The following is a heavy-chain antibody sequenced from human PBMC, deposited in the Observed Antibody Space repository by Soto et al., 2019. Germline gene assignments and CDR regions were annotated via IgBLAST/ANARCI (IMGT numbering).Heavy chain of an antibody. V-gene: IGHV5-51*01. D-gene: IGHD2-2*01. CDR3: ARLCSSTSCYLDDAFDI. CDR1: GYSFTSYW. Sequence: GESLKISCKGSGYSFTSYWIGWVRQMPGKGLEWMGIIYPGDSDTRYSPSFQGEVTISADKSISTAYLQWSSLKASDTAMYYCARLCSSTSCYLDDAFDIWGQGTMVTVS. CDR2: IYPGDSDT. J-gene: IGHJ3*02.